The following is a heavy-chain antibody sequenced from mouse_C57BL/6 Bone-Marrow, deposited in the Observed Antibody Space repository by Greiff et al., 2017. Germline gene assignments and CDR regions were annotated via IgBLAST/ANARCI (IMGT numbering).Heavy chain of an antibody. CDR1: GFTFSDYG. J-gene: IGHJ4*01. CDR3: ARGSNFDAIDY. V-gene: IGHV5-17*01. CDR2: ISSGSSTI. Sequence: VQLKESGGGLVKPGGSLKLSCAASGFTFSDYGMHWVRQAPEKGLEWVAYISSGSSTIYYADTVKGRFTISRDNAKNTLFLQMTSLRSEDTAMYYCARGSNFDAIDYWGQGTSVTVSS. D-gene: IGHD4-1*01.